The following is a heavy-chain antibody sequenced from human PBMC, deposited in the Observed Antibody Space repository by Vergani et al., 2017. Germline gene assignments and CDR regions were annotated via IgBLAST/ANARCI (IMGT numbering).Heavy chain of an antibody. J-gene: IGHJ4*02. V-gene: IGHV3-30*02. CDR2: IQYDGSDI. D-gene: IGHD3-10*01. CDR1: GFSVSNSG. CDR3: ANEGSANRIRGWLDH. Sequence: QVQLVESGGGVVQPGGSLLLSCVASGFSVSNSGMHWVRQTPGKGLEWVAFIQYDGSDIFYADFVEGRFTISRDNSKNSLYLQMRSLRFDDTAVYYCANEGSANRIRGWLDHWGQGALVTVSS.